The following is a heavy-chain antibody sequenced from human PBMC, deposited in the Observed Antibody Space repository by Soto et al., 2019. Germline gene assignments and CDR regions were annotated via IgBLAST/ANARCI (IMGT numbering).Heavy chain of an antibody. Sequence: SVKVSCKASGVFFSNFAMSWLRQAPGQGLEWIGSFIPVIDTAKYAQKLQGRVTITADESTRTAYMELTSLRSEDTAVYYCARGRDGHNSYNFDHWGQGTLVTVSS. V-gene: IGHV1-69*11. CDR1: GVFFSNFA. CDR3: ARGRDGHNSYNFDH. CDR2: FIPVIDTA. J-gene: IGHJ4*02. D-gene: IGHD1-1*01.